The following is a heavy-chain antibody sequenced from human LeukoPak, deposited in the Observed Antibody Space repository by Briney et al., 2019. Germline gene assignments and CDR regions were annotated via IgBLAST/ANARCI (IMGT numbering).Heavy chain of an antibody. V-gene: IGHV4-4*07. D-gene: IGHD6-13*01. CDR2: IYTSGST. J-gene: IGHJ6*03. CDR1: GGSISSYY. Sequence: SETLSLTCSVSGGSISSYYWSWIRQPAGKGLEWIGRIYTSGSTNYNPSLKSRVTMSVDTSKNQISLKLTSMTAADTAVYYCARSPQQRGYYYYMDVWGKGTTVTVSS. CDR3: ARSPQQRGYYYYMDV.